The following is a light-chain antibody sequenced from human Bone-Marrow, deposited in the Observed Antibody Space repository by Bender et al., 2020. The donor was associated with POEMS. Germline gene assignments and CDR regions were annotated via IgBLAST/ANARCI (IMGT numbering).Light chain of an antibody. Sequence: QSALTQPASVSGSPGQSITISCTGSSSDVGNHNVISWYQQHPGKAPRLIIYEVSKRPSGVSNRFSGSKSGNTASLTISGLQAEDESDYYCCSYAGSSTWVFGVGTKLTVL. CDR1: SSDVGNHNV. V-gene: IGLV2-23*02. CDR3: CSYAGSSTWV. CDR2: EVS. J-gene: IGLJ3*02.